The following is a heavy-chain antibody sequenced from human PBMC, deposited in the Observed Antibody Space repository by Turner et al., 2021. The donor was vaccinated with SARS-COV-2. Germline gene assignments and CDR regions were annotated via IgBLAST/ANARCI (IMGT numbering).Heavy chain of an antibody. D-gene: IGHD1-1*01. CDR3: ARHQGSTSGYDHGMNV. CDR1: GGSISSTS. Sequence: QVQLQESGPGLVRPPATLAPTFPVPGGSISSTSWSWIRQSPGRGLEWIGYFYKIGSIDYNPTLRSRVTISVDTSKNQLSLNLISMTAADTAVYYCARHQGSTSGYDHGMNVWGQGTAVIVSS. CDR2: FYKIGSI. J-gene: IGHJ6*02. V-gene: IGHV4-59*08.